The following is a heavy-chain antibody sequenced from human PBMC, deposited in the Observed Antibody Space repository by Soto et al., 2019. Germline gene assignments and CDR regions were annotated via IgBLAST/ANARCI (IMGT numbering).Heavy chain of an antibody. V-gene: IGHV3-23*01. CDR1: GFTFSSYA. CDR2: ISGGGGST. CDR3: AKGRAARLPPFFDY. D-gene: IGHD6-6*01. Sequence: QPVGSLRLSCAASGFTFSSYAMSWVRQAPGKGLEWVSAISGGGGSTYYADSVKGRFTISRDNSKNTLYLQMNSLRAEDTAVYYCAKGRAARLPPFFDYWGQGTLVTVSS. J-gene: IGHJ4*02.